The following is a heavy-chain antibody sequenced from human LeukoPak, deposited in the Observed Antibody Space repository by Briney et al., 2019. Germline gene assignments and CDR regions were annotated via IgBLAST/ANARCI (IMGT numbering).Heavy chain of an antibody. CDR1: GYSISGGYY. V-gene: IGHV4-38-2*02. D-gene: IGHD3-3*01. Sequence: SETLSLTCTVSGYSISGGYYWGWIRQPPGKGLEWIGTIYYGGSTYYNPSLKSRVTISVDTSKNQFSLKLSSVTAADTAVYYCARDYYDFWSGYYYRHFDYWGQGTLVTVSS. J-gene: IGHJ4*02. CDR3: ARDYYDFWSGYYYRHFDY. CDR2: IYYGGST.